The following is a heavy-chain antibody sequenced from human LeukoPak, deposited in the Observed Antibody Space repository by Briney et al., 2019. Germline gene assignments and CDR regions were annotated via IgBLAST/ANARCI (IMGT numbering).Heavy chain of an antibody. Sequence: GASVKVSCKASGYTFTGYYMHWVRQAPGQGLEWMGWISAYNGNTNYAQKLQGRVTMTTDTSTSTAYMELRSLRSDDTAVYYCARALISGYSYGLAYYYYYMDVWGKGTTVTISS. V-gene: IGHV1-18*04. D-gene: IGHD5-18*01. CDR2: ISAYNGNT. CDR1: GYTFTGYY. J-gene: IGHJ6*03. CDR3: ARALISGYSYGLAYYYYYMDV.